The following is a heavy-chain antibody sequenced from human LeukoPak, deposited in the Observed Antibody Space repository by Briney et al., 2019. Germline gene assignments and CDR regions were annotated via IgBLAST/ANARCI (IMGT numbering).Heavy chain of an antibody. Sequence: SETLSLTCTVSGGSISSSSYYWGWIRQPPGKGLEWIGSIYHSGSTYYNPSLKSRVTISVDTSKNQFSLKLSSVTAADTAVYYCARGRSPPKYYYYDSSGYYYLDYWGRGTLVTVSS. CDR2: IYHSGST. CDR3: ARGRSPPKYYYYDSSGYYYLDY. D-gene: IGHD3-22*01. V-gene: IGHV4-39*01. CDR1: GGSISSSSYY. J-gene: IGHJ4*02.